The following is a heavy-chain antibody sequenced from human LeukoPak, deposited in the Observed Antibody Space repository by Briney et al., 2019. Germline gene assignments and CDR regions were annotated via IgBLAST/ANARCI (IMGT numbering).Heavy chain of an antibody. CDR2: IYSGGST. J-gene: IGHJ6*02. CDR3: ARDKMIDGLWGSYGPAYYYGMDV. V-gene: IGHV3-53*01. Sequence: PGGSLRLSCAASGFTVSSNYMSWVRQAPGKGLEGVSVIYSGGSTYYADSVKGRFTISRDNSKNTLYLQMNSLRAEDTAVYYCARDKMIDGLWGSYGPAYYYGMDVWGQGTTVTVSS. CDR1: GFTVSSNY. D-gene: IGHD5-18*01.